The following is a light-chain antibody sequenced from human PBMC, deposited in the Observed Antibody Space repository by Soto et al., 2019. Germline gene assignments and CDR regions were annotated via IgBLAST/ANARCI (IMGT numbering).Light chain of an antibody. CDR3: CSSAGTDTPV. J-gene: IGLJ3*02. CDR1: SSDVGGYNY. Sequence: QSVLTQPRSVSRAPGQSVTISCTRTSSDVGGYNYVSWYQQHPGKAPKLMIYDVSKRPSGVPDRFSGSKSGNTASLTISGLQAEDEADYYCCSSAGTDTPVFGGGTKLTVL. CDR2: DVS. V-gene: IGLV2-11*01.